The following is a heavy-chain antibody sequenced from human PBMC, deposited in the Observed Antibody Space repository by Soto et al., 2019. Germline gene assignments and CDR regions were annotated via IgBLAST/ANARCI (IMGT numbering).Heavy chain of an antibody. CDR1: GFTFSSYS. CDR3: ARDSGSNYDVDYYYGMDV. J-gene: IGHJ6*02. Sequence: GSLRLSCAASGFTFSSYSMNWVRQAPGKGLEWVSSISSSSSYIYYADSVKGRFTISRDNAKNSLYLQMNSLRAEDTAVYYCARDSGSNYDVDYYYGMDVWGQGTTVTVSS. V-gene: IGHV3-21*01. CDR2: ISSSSSYI. D-gene: IGHD4-4*01.